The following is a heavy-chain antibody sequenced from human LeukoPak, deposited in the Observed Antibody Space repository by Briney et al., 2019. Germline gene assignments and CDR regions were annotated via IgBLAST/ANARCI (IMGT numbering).Heavy chain of an antibody. D-gene: IGHD6-13*01. CDR1: GGSFSGYY. Sequence: SETLSLTCAVYGGSFSGYYWSWIRQPPGKGLEWIGEINHSGRTKYNPSLKSRVTISVDTSKNQFSLKLSSVNAADTAVYYCARQHSSSWSNYFDYWGQGTLVTVSS. V-gene: IGHV4-34*01. CDR2: INHSGRT. J-gene: IGHJ4*02. CDR3: ARQHSSSWSNYFDY.